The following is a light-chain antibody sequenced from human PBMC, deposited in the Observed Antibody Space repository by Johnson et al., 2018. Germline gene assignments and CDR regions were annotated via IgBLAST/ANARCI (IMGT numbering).Light chain of an antibody. CDR2: DNN. CDR1: SSNIGNNY. V-gene: IGLV1-51*01. Sequence: QSVLTQPPSVSAAPGQKVTISCSGSSSNIGNNYVSWYQQLPGTAPKLLIYDNNKRPSGIPDRFSGSKSGTSATLGLTGLPTGDEADYYGGTWDCSLSAGNVFGTGTKVTVL. J-gene: IGLJ1*01. CDR3: GTWDCSLSAGNV.